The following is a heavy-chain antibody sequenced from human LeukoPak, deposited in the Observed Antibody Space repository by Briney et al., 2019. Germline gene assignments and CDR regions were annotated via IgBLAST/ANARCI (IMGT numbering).Heavy chain of an antibody. Sequence: EASVKVSCKASGGTFSSYAISWVRQAPGQGLEWMGGIIPIFGTANYAQKFQGRVTITANESTSTAYMELSSLRSEDTAVYYCARAPGCELPHYYYMDVWGKGTTVTISS. J-gene: IGHJ6*03. CDR2: IIPIFGTA. CDR1: GGTFSSYA. CDR3: ARAPGCELPHYYYMDV. V-gene: IGHV1-69*13. D-gene: IGHD1-26*01.